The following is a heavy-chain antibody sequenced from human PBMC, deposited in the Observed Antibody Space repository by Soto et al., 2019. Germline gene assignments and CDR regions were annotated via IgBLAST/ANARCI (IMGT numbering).Heavy chain of an antibody. J-gene: IGHJ4*02. CDR1: GYTFTSYA. V-gene: IGHV1-3*01. Sequence: GASVKVSCKASGYTFTSYAMHWVRQAPGQRLEWMGWINAGNGNTKYSQKFQGRVTITRDTSASTAYMELSSLRSEDTAVYYCARSLITMVPEADWGQGTLVTVSS. CDR2: INAGNGNT. D-gene: IGHD3-10*01. CDR3: ARSLITMVPEAD.